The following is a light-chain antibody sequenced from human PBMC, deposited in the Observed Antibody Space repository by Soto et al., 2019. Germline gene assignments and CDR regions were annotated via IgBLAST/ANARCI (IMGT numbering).Light chain of an antibody. J-gene: IGKJ4*01. V-gene: IGKV1-33*01. CDR1: QDIRTS. CDR2: DAS. CDR3: QQYDNVPLT. Sequence: IQMTQSPSSLSSCVGDRITITCQASQDIRTSLNWFQQKPGKAPKLLIYDASDFEAAVPSRFSGSGSGTDFTFTISSLQPEDFATYYCQQYDNVPLTFGGGTKVDIK.